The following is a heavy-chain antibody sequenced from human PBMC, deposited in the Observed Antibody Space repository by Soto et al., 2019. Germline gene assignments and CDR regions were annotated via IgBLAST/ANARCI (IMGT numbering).Heavy chain of an antibody. Sequence: GESLKISCKGYGYSFTSHWIGWVRQMPGKGLEYMGIIWPGDSDTRYSPSFQGQVTISADKSTSTAYLQWSSLKASDTAMYYWARPVDSSRWFDYWGQGTLVTVSS. J-gene: IGHJ5*01. V-gene: IGHV5-51*01. CDR2: IWPGDSDT. CDR3: ARPVDSSRWFDY. CDR1: GYSFTSHW. D-gene: IGHD6-19*01.